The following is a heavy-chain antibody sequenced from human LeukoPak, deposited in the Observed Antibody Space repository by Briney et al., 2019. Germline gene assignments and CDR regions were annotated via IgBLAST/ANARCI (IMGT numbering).Heavy chain of an antibody. D-gene: IGHD3-22*01. Sequence: SETLSLICTVSGYSISTGYYWGWIRQPPGKGLEWIGRIYTSGSTNYNPSLKSRVTISGDTSKNQFSLRLSSVTAADTAVYYCARASYSYDINGWVPFDYWGQGTLVTVSS. J-gene: IGHJ4*02. V-gene: IGHV4-38-2*02. CDR3: ARASYSYDINGWVPFDY. CDR2: IYTSGST. CDR1: GYSISTGYY.